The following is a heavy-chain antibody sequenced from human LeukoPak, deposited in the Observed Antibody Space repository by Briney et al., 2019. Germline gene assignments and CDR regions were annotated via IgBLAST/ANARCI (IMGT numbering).Heavy chain of an antibody. D-gene: IGHD5-18*01. Sequence: ASVKVSCKASGYTFTSYDINWVRQATGQGLEWMGCMNPNSGNTGYAQKFQGRITMTRNTSISTAYMELSSLKSEDTAVYYCARGLGRTAMVTRGGVRFDYWGQGTLVTVSS. J-gene: IGHJ4*02. V-gene: IGHV1-8*01. CDR2: MNPNSGNT. CDR3: ARGLGRTAMVTRGGVRFDY. CDR1: GYTFTSYD.